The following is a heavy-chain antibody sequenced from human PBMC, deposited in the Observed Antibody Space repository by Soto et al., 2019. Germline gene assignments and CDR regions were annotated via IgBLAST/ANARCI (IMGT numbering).Heavy chain of an antibody. CDR2: ISGSGGST. V-gene: IGHV3-23*01. Sequence: SLRLSCAASGFTFSSYAMSWVRQAPGKGLEWVSAISGSGGSTYYADSVKGRFTISRDNSKNTLYLQMNSLRAEDTAVYYCAKGLKNTIFGVVIRDYYYYYGMDVWGQGTTVTVSS. CDR3: AKGLKNTIFGVVIRDYYYYYGMDV. J-gene: IGHJ6*02. CDR1: GFTFSSYA. D-gene: IGHD3-3*01.